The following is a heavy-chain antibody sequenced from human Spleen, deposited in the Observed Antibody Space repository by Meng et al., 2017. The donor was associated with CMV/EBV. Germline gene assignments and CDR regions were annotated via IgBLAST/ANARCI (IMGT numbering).Heavy chain of an antibody. V-gene: IGHV1-2*02. CDR3: ARDNNWGPDY. CDR1: GYTFTAHY. CDR2: IHPHRGDT. J-gene: IGHJ4*02. Sequence: SCKASGYTFTAHYFHWVRQAPGQGLEWMGWIHPHRGDTNYAQQFQGRVTLTRDTSINTGYMELTRLTSDDTAVYYCARDNNWGPDYWGQGTLVTVSS. D-gene: IGHD7-27*01.